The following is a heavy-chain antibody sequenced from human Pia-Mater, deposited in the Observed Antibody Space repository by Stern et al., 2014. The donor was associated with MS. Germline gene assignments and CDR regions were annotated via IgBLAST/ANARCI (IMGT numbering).Heavy chain of an antibody. CDR3: ARDGDFGSNYGMDV. Sequence: VQLGESGAELKKPGSSVKVSCKASGGTFSSYGISWVRQAPGQGLEWMGGISPLFGTANYARRFQGRVTMTADISTSTAYMELSSLRSEDTAVYYCARDGDFGSNYGMDVWGQGTTVTVAS. CDR2: ISPLFGTA. D-gene: IGHD2-21*02. J-gene: IGHJ6*02. CDR1: GGTFSSYG. V-gene: IGHV1-69*06.